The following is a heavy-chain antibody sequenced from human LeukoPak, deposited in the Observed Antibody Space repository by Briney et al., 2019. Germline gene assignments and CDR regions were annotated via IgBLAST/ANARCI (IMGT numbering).Heavy chain of an antibody. CDR1: GFTFSSYG. D-gene: IGHD2-15*01. Sequence: GGSLRPSCAASGFTFSSYGMHWVRQAPGKGLEWVAVISYDGSNKYYADSVKGRFTISRDNSKNTLYLQMNSLRAEDTAVYYCAKDLGDGGYMDYWGQGTLVTVSS. V-gene: IGHV3-30*18. J-gene: IGHJ4*02. CDR2: ISYDGSNK. CDR3: AKDLGDGGYMDY.